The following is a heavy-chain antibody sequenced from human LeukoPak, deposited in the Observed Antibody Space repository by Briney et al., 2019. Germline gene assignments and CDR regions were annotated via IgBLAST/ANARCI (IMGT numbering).Heavy chain of an antibody. CDR1: DFSLSTPGMG. J-gene: IGHJ4*02. CDR2: IYFNDDR. D-gene: IGHD3-9*01. Sequence: ESGPTLVKPTQTLTLTYTFSDFSLSTPGMGVGWIRQPPGKALEWLALIYFNDDRRYSPSLSSRLTITRDTSKNQVVLAMTNMDPVDTATYYCAHLVVTIDWRCYFDYWGQGALVTVSS. V-gene: IGHV2-5*01. CDR3: AHLVVTIDWRCYFDY.